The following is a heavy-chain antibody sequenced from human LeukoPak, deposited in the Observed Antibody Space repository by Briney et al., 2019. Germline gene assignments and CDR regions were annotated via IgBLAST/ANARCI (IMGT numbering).Heavy chain of an antibody. CDR3: ARDTYNYGSSAYYFDY. V-gene: IGHV4-59*01. J-gene: IGHJ4*02. CDR2: IYYSGST. Sequence: SETLSLTCTVSGGSISSYYWSWIRQPPGKGLEWIGYIYYSGSTNYNPSLKSRVTISVDTSKNQFSLKLSSVTAADTAVYYCARDTYNYGSSAYYFDYWGQGTLVTVSS. CDR1: GGSISSYY. D-gene: IGHD5-18*01.